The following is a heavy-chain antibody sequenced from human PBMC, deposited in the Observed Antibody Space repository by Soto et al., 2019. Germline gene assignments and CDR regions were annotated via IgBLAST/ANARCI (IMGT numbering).Heavy chain of an antibody. D-gene: IGHD5-18*01. V-gene: IGHV4-34*01. Sequence: QVQLQQWGAGLLKPSETLSLTCAVYGGSFSGYYWSWIRQPPGKGLEWIGEINHSGSTNYNPSLKSRGTISVDTSKNQFSLKLSSVTAADTAVYYCATRGYSYGPADYWGQGTLVTVSS. CDR3: ATRGYSYGPADY. CDR2: INHSGST. CDR1: GGSFSGYY. J-gene: IGHJ4*02.